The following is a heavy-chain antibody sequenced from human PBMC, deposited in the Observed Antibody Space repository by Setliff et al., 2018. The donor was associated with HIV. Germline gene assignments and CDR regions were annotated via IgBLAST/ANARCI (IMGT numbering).Heavy chain of an antibody. CDR3: ASPASGGSSGQYHY. J-gene: IGHJ4*02. Sequence: SETLSLTCTVSGGSISSCYWSWIRQSPGKGLEWIGSIYYSGSTYYNPSLKSRVTISVDTSKNQFSLKLSSVTAADTAVYYCASPASGGSSGQYHYWGQGTLVTVSS. CDR2: IYYSGST. CDR1: GGSISSCY. D-gene: IGHD6-19*01. V-gene: IGHV4-59*05.